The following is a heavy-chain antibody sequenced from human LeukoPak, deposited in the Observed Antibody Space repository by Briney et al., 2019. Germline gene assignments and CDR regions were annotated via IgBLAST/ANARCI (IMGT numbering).Heavy chain of an antibody. CDR1: GGTFSGYY. V-gene: IGHV4-34*01. CDR3: ARRFGRKFGERFYYYHYMDV. Sequence: PSETLSLTCAVYGGTFSGYYWSWIRQPPGKGLEWIGEINHSGGTKYNPSLKSRVTISADTSKNQLSLKLSSVTAADTAVCYCARRFGRKFGERFYYYHYMDVWGKGTTVTISS. D-gene: IGHD3-10*01. CDR2: INHSGGT. J-gene: IGHJ6*03.